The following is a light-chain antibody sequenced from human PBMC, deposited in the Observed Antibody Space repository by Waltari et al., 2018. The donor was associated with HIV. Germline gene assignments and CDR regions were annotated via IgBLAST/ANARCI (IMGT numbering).Light chain of an antibody. V-gene: IGLV3-21*02. CDR3: QVWDSSSDHPGV. J-gene: IGLJ1*01. CDR2: DDS. Sequence: SYVLTQPPSVSVAPGQTARITCGGNNIGSKSVHWYQQKPAQPPVLVVYDDSDRPSGSPERFSGSNSGKTATLTISRVEAGDEADYYCQVWDSSSDHPGVFGTGTKVTVL. CDR1: NIGSKS.